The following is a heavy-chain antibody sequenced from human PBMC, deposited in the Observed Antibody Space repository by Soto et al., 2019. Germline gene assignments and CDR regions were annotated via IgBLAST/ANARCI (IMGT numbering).Heavy chain of an antibody. J-gene: IGHJ4*02. D-gene: IGHD3-10*01. CDR3: ARTPHGSGSYYFDY. CDR2: FDPEDGET. CDR1: GYTLTELS. V-gene: IGHV1-24*01. Sequence: ASVKVSCKVSGYTLTELSMHWVRQAPGKGLEWMGGFDPEDGETIYAQKFQGRVTMTENTSTDTAYMELSSLRSEDTAVYYCARTPHGSGSYYFDYWGQGTLVTVSS.